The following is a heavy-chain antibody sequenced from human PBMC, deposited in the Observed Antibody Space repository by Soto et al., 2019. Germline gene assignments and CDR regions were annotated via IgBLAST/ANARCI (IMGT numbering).Heavy chain of an antibody. Sequence: QVQLQESGPGLVKPSETLSLTCTVSGGSISSYYWSWIRQPPGKGLEWIGYIYYSGSTNYNPSLTIRFTISVDTSKNQFSLTLSSVPAADTAVYYCARRYGPGFDYWGQGTLVTVSS. CDR1: GGSISSYY. V-gene: IGHV4-59*08. CDR3: ARRYGPGFDY. J-gene: IGHJ4*02. CDR2: IYYSGST. D-gene: IGHD4-17*01.